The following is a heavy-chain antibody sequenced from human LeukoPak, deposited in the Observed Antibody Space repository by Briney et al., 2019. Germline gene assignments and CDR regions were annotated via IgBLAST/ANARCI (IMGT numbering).Heavy chain of an antibody. J-gene: IGHJ4*02. D-gene: IGHD3-22*01. CDR1: GFTFDDYA. V-gene: IGHV3-9*03. Sequence: PGRSLRLSCAASGFTFDDYAMHWVRRAPGKGLEWVSGISWNSGSIGYADSVKGRFTISRDNAKNSLYLQMNSLRAEDMAFYYCAKGGFDSSGSLIGYFDYWGQGILVTVSS. CDR2: ISWNSGSI. CDR3: AKGGFDSSGSLIGYFDY.